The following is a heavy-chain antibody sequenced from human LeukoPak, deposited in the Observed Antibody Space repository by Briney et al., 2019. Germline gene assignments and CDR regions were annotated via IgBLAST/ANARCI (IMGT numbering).Heavy chain of an antibody. D-gene: IGHD4-23*01. Sequence: SETLSLTCAVYGGSFSGYYWSWIRQPPGKGLEWIVEINHSGSTNYNPSLKSRVTISVDTSKNQFSLKLSSVTAADTAVYYCASDYGGNQDAFDVWGQGTMVTVSS. CDR2: INHSGST. CDR1: GGSFSGYY. CDR3: ASDYGGNQDAFDV. J-gene: IGHJ3*01. V-gene: IGHV4-34*01.